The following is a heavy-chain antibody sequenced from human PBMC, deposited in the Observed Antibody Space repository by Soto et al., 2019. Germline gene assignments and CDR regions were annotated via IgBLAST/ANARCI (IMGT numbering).Heavy chain of an antibody. V-gene: IGHV3-7*01. CDR1: GLTFSSYW. D-gene: IGHD2-21*02. CDR2: IKQDGSEK. J-gene: IGHJ4*02. CDR3: AKDKALTR. Sequence: GWSLRLSCAASGLTFSSYWMSWVRQAPGKGLEWVANIKQDGSEKYYVDSVKGRFTISRDNAKNSLYLQMNSLRAEDTAVYYCAKDKALTRWGQGTQVTVSS.